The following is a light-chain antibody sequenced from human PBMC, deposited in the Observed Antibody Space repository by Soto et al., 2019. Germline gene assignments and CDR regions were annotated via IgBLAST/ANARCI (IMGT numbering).Light chain of an antibody. CDR3: SSYAGSDNLYV. V-gene: IGLV2-8*01. CDR2: EVN. CDR1: SSDVGGYHY. Sequence: QSALTQPPSASGSPGQSVTISCTGTSSDVGGYHYVSWYQQHPGKAPKLIIYEVNERPSGVPNRFSGSKSDNTASLNVFGYQADDEADYYCSSYAGSDNLYVFGGGTKLTVL. J-gene: IGLJ1*01.